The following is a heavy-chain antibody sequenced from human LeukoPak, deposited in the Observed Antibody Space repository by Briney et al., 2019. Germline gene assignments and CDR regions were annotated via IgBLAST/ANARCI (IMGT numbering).Heavy chain of an antibody. J-gene: IGHJ4*02. Sequence: GGSLRLSCAASGFTVSSNYMSWVRQVPGKGLEWVSVIYSGGSTYYADSVKGRFTISRDNSKNTLYLQMNRLRGEDTAVYYCARVPYSSGWYFDYWGQGTLVTVSS. CDR1: GFTVSSNY. V-gene: IGHV3-53*01. D-gene: IGHD6-19*01. CDR2: IYSGGST. CDR3: ARVPYSSGWYFDY.